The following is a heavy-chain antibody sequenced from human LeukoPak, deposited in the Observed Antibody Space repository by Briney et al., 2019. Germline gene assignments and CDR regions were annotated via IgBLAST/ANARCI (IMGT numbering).Heavy chain of an antibody. J-gene: IGHJ4*02. V-gene: IGHV1-18*04. D-gene: IGHD3/OR15-3a*01. CDR2: ISAYNGNT. CDR1: GYTFTSYG. Sequence: ASVKVSCKASGYTFTSYGISWVRQAPGQGLEWMGWISAYNGNTNYAQKFQGRVTMTTDTSTSTAYMELRSLRTDDTAVYYCAREWTGYYVFDSWGQGTLVTVSP. CDR3: AREWTGYYVFDS.